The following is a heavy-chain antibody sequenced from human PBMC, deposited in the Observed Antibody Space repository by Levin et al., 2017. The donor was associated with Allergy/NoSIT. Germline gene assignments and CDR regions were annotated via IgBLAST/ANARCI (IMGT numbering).Heavy chain of an antibody. V-gene: IGHV4-39*01. Sequence: GSLRLSCTVSGGSISSSNSYWGWIRQPPGKGLEWIGSIFYSGSTYYNPSLKSRVTISVDTSKNQFSLNLSSVTAADTAVYYCARHLGTGYSPFQHWGQGTLVTVSS. J-gene: IGHJ1*01. CDR3: ARHLGTGYSPFQH. D-gene: IGHD3/OR15-3a*01. CDR1: GGSISSSNSY. CDR2: IFYSGST.